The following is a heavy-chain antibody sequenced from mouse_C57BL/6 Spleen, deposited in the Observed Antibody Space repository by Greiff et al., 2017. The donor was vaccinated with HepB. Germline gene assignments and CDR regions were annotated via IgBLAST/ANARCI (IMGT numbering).Heavy chain of an antibody. CDR3: ARKNYWYFDV. CDR2: IDPSDSYT. V-gene: IGHV1-50*01. Sequence: QVQLKQPGAELVKPGASVKLSCKASGYTFTSYWMQWVKQRPGQGLEWIGEIDPSDSYTNYNQKFKGKATLTVDTSSSTAYMQLSSLTSEDSAVYYCARKNYWYFDVWGTGPTVTVSS. CDR1: GYTFTSYW. J-gene: IGHJ1*03.